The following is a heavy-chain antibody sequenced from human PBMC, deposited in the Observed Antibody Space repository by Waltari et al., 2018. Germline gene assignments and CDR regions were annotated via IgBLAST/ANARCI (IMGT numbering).Heavy chain of an antibody. J-gene: IGHJ4*02. D-gene: IGHD4-17*01. Sequence: VQLQESGPGLVQPSETLSLTCTVSGASISRYYWGWFRQSPEKGLEFIAYIHSNGATNYNPSLKSRVSLSLDMSKNQFSLQLSSVTAADTAVYYCASLPAQVYDDTIPDWGQGILVTVSS. CDR2: IHSNGAT. CDR3: ASLPAQVYDDTIPD. V-gene: IGHV4-59*13. CDR1: GASISRYY.